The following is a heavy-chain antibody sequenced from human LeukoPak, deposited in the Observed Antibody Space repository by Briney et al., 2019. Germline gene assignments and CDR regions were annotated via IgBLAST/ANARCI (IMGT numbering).Heavy chain of an antibody. Sequence: PGGSLRLSCAASGFTFSSYGMHWVRQAPGKGLEWVAFIRYDGSNKYYADSVKGRFTISRDNSKNTLYLQMNSLRAEDTAVYYCAKTERKYDPIPDYYMDVWGKGTTVTVSS. V-gene: IGHV3-30*02. J-gene: IGHJ6*03. CDR2: IRYDGSNK. CDR1: GFTFSSYG. D-gene: IGHD2-21*01. CDR3: AKTERKYDPIPDYYMDV.